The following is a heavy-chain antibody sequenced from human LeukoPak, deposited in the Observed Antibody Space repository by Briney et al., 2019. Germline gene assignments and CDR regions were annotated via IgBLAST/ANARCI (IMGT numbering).Heavy chain of an antibody. CDR1: GFMFSNYW. CDR2: IKQDGSEK. Sequence: GGSLRLSCAGSGFMFSNYWMTWARQAPGKGLEWEANIKQDGSEKYYVDSVKGRFTISRDNAKNSLYLQMNSLRAEDTAVYYCAREGDTYYYVAYWGQGTLATVSS. J-gene: IGHJ4*02. CDR3: AREGDTYYYVAY. D-gene: IGHD2-21*02. V-gene: IGHV3-7*01.